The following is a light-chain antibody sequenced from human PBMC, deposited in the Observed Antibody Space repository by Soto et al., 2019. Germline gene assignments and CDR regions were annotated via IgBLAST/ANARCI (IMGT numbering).Light chain of an antibody. CDR3: QQSYTSPPWT. V-gene: IGKV1-39*01. CDR1: QAISNY. Sequence: DIQMTQSPSFLSASVGDRVTITCRASQAISNYLNWYQQQPGNAPRLLIYSASSVKTGVPPRFSGSGSGRDFTLTISSLRPEDIATYFCQQSYTSPPWTFGQGTKV. CDR2: SAS. J-gene: IGKJ1*01.